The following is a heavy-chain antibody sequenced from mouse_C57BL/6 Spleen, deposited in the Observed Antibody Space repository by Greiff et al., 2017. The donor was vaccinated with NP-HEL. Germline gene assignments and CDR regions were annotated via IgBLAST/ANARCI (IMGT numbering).Heavy chain of an antibody. Sequence: VQLQQPGAELVKPGASVSMSCKASGYTFTSYWLTWVKQRPGQGLEWIGDIYPGSGSTNYNEKFKSKATLTVDTSSSTAYMQLSSLTSEDSAVYYCARGFWYYGRGYAMDYWGQGTSVTVSS. D-gene: IGHD1-1*01. J-gene: IGHJ4*01. V-gene: IGHV1-55*01. CDR3: ARGFWYYGRGYAMDY. CDR2: IYPGSGST. CDR1: GYTFTSYW.